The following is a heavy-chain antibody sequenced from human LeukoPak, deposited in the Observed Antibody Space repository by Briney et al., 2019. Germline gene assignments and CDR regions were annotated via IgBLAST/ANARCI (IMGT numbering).Heavy chain of an antibody. Sequence: SGGSLRLSCAASGFTFSSYAMSWVRQAPGKGLEWVSGITGSGGSTHYSDSVDGRFTISRDNSNNMLYLQMSGLRADDTAVYYCAKDKSYGSGSYQFDFWGQGTLVTVSS. CDR3: AKDKSYGSGSYQFDF. D-gene: IGHD3-10*01. CDR1: GFTFSSYA. J-gene: IGHJ4*02. CDR2: ITGSGGST. V-gene: IGHV3-23*01.